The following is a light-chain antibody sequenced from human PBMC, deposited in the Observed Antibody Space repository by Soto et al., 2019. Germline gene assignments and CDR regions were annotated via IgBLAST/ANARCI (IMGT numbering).Light chain of an antibody. V-gene: IGKV3-15*01. J-gene: IGKJ4*01. CDR2: DES. CDR3: QQYNDWLLT. Sequence: EIVMTQSPATLSVSPGERATLSCRASQSVSSNLAWYQQKPGQAPRLLIYDESTRATGIPARFSGVGSGTEFTLTISSLQSEDYAVYHCQQYNDWLLTFGGGTKVEIK. CDR1: QSVSSN.